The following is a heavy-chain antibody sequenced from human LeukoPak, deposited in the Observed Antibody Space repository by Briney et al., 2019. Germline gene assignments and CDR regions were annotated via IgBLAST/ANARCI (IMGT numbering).Heavy chain of an antibody. CDR3: AREYSSSLSGWFDP. J-gene: IGHJ5*02. V-gene: IGHV1-2*02. CDR2: INPNSGGT. CDR1: GYTFTGYY. D-gene: IGHD6-13*01. Sequence: ASVKVSCKASGYTFTGYYMHWVRQAPGQGLEWMGWINPNSGGTHYAQMFQGRVTMTRDTSVSTAYMELSRLGSDDAAVYYCAREYSSSLSGWFDPWGQGTLVAVSS.